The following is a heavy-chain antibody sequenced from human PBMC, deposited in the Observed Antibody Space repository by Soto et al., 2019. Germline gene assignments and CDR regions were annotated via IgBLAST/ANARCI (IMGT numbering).Heavy chain of an antibody. CDR3: ARLKTPYYYNSSGYYSYYYGMDV. Sequence: PGESLKISCKGSGYSFTSYWIGWVRQMPGKGLEWMGIIYPGDSDTRYSPSFQGQVTISADKSISTAYLQWSSLKASDTAMYYWARLKTPYYYNSSGYYSYYYGMDVWGQGTRATVS. CDR2: IYPGDSDT. CDR1: GYSFTSYW. D-gene: IGHD3-22*01. J-gene: IGHJ6*02. V-gene: IGHV5-51*01.